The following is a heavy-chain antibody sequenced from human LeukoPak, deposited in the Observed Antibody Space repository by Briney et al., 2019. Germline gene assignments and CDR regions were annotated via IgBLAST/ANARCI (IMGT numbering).Heavy chain of an antibody. CDR3: ARDFGFWSGYSSFDY. Sequence: SETLSLTCTVSGYSISSGYYWGWIRQPPGKGLEWIGSIYHSGSTYYNPSLKSRVTISVGTSKNQFSLKLSSVTAADTAVYYCARDFGFWSGYSSFDYWGQGTLVTVSS. CDR1: GYSISSGYY. CDR2: IYHSGST. V-gene: IGHV4-38-2*02. J-gene: IGHJ4*02. D-gene: IGHD3-3*01.